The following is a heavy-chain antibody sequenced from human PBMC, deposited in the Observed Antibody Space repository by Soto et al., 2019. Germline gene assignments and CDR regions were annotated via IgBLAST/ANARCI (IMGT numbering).Heavy chain of an antibody. J-gene: IGHJ5*02. CDR3: ATDPSSSWYSRGYWFDP. CDR1: GYTFTDYY. Sequence: EVQLVQSGAEVKKPGATVKISCKVSGYTFTDYYMHWVQQAPGKGLEWMGLVDPEDGETIYAEKFQGRVTITADTSTDTAYMELSSLRSEDTAVYYCATDPSSSWYSRGYWFDPWGQGTLVTVSS. CDR2: VDPEDGET. V-gene: IGHV1-69-2*01. D-gene: IGHD6-13*01.